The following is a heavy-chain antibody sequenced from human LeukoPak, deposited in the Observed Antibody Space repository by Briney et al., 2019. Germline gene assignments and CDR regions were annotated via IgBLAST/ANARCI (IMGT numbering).Heavy chain of an antibody. CDR2: INPNSGGA. Sequence: ASVKVSCKTSKNMFTGYFMHWVRQAPGQGLEWIGWINPNSGGALFARRFQGRVTMTRDTSIGATYMELSRLTSDDTALYYCAAQCNDDFCYKRDYMDVWQRDYGHRLL. CDR1: KNMFTGYF. V-gene: IGHV1-2*02. CDR3: AAQCNDDFCYKRDYMDV. J-gene: IGHJ6*03. D-gene: IGHD2-2*02.